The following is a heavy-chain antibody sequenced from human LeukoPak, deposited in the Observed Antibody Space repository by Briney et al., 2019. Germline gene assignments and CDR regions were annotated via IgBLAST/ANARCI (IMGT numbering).Heavy chain of an antibody. Sequence: GGSLRLSCAASGFTFSSYSMNWVRQAPGKGLEWVSSISSSSSYIYYADSVKGRFTISRDNAKNSLYLQMNSLRAEDTALYYCAKDKRSERGSDYFDYWGQGTLVTVSS. D-gene: IGHD3-16*01. V-gene: IGHV3-21*04. J-gene: IGHJ4*02. CDR3: AKDKRSERGSDYFDY. CDR2: ISSSSSYI. CDR1: GFTFSSYS.